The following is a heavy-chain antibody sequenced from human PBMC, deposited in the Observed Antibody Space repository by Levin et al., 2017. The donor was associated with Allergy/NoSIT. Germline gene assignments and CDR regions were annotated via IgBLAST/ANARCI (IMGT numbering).Heavy chain of an antibody. CDR3: ARESSWAFDI. CDR2: ISSLGTDI. D-gene: IGHD6-6*01. CDR1: VFSFSDYY. Sequence: KPGGSLRLSCAASVFSFSDYYMIWIRQAPGKGLEWISYISSLGTDIFYADSVKGRFTISRDNAKSSLYLQMNSLRDEDTAIYYCARESSWAFDIWGRGTVVTVSS. J-gene: IGHJ3*02. V-gene: IGHV3-11*01.